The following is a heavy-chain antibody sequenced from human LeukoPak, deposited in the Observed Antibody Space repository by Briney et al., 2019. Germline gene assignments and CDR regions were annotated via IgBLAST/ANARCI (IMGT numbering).Heavy chain of an antibody. CDR1: GFTFSSYW. V-gene: IGHV3-7*01. J-gene: IGHJ4*02. CDR3: ARDSGGRIWFGELLSGYGDY. Sequence: GGSLRLSCAASGFTFSSYWMSWVRQAPGKGLEWVANIKQDGSEKYYVDSVKGRFTISRDNAKNSLYLQMNSLRAEDTAVYYCARDSGGRIWFGELLSGYGDYWGQGTLVTVSS. D-gene: IGHD3-10*01. CDR2: IKQDGSEK.